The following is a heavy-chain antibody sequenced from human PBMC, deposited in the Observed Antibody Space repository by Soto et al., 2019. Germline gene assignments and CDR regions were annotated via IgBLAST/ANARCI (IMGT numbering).Heavy chain of an antibody. CDR1: GGSFSSGGYS. CDR2: IYHSGST. V-gene: IGHV4-30-2*01. J-gene: IGHJ4*02. CDR3: ARSTTVVDY. D-gene: IGHD4-17*01. Sequence: SETLSLTCAVSGGSFSSGGYSWSWIRQPPGKGLEWIGYIYHSGSTYYNPSLKSRVTISVDRSKNQFSLKLSSVTAADTAVYYCARSTTVVDYWGQGTLVTVSS.